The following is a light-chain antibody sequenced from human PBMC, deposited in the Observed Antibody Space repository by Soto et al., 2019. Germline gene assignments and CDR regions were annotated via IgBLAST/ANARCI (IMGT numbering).Light chain of an antibody. CDR3: CSYAGSYIYVV. Sequence: QSALTQPRSVSGSPGQSVTISCTGTSSDVGAYNYVSWYHHYPGKAPKLIIYDVSNRPSGVPDRFSGSKSGNTASLTISGLQAEDEGDFYCCSYAGSYIYVVFGGGTKLTVL. V-gene: IGLV2-11*01. J-gene: IGLJ2*01. CDR2: DVS. CDR1: SSDVGAYNY.